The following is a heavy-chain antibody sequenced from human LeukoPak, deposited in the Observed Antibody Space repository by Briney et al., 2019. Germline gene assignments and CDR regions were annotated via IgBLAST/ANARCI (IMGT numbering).Heavy chain of an antibody. V-gene: IGHV3-33*01. J-gene: IGHJ6*02. CDR1: GFTFSSYG. Sequence: GGSLRLSGAASGFTFSSYGMHWVRQAPGKGLEWVAVIWYDGSNKCYADSVKGRFTISRDNSKNTLYLQMNSLRAEDTAVYYCARGITMIAYGMDVWGQGTTVTVSS. CDR3: ARGITMIAYGMDV. D-gene: IGHD3-22*01. CDR2: IWYDGSNK.